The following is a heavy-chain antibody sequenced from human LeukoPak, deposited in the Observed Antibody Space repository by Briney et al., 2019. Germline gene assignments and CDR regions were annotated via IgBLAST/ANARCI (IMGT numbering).Heavy chain of an antibody. J-gene: IGHJ4*02. CDR2: IYHSGST. D-gene: IGHD3-22*01. V-gene: IGHV4-38-2*02. CDR3: ARVSGYYFDY. CDR1: GGSISGYY. Sequence: SETLSLTCTVSGGSISGYYWGWIRQPPGKGLEWIGSIYHSGSTYYNPSLKSRVTISVDTSKNQFSLKLSSVTAADTAVYYCARVSGYYFDYWGQGTLVTVSS.